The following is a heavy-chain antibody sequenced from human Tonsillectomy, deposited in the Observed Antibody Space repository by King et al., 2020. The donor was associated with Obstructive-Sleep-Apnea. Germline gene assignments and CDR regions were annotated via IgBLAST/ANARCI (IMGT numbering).Heavy chain of an antibody. Sequence: QLQESGPGLVKPSETLSLTCIVSGGSVSSNSHYWGWIRQPPGKGLEWIGSIYYSGSTYHNPSLKSRVTISVDTSKNHFSLKLTSVTAADTAVYFCARFGDILTAYPDYWGQGTLVTVSS. CDR2: IYYSGST. CDR3: ARFGDILTAYPDY. V-gene: IGHV4-39*07. J-gene: IGHJ4*02. CDR1: GGSVSSNSHY. D-gene: IGHD3-9*01.